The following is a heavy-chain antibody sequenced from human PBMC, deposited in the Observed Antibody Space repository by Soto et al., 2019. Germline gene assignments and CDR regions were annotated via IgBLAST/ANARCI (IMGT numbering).Heavy chain of an antibody. Sequence: QVQLQQWGAGLLKPSETLSLTCAVYGGSFGVYYWSWIRQPPVKGLEWIGEINHSGSTKYNPSLKSRATMSVDTYKNQFYLTLSSVAAADTAVYYCARCGVVVVPAAISGYWGQGPLVTVSS. J-gene: IGHJ4*02. CDR2: INHSGST. V-gene: IGHV4-34*01. CDR1: GGSFGVYY. D-gene: IGHD2-2*01. CDR3: ARCGVVVVPAAISGY.